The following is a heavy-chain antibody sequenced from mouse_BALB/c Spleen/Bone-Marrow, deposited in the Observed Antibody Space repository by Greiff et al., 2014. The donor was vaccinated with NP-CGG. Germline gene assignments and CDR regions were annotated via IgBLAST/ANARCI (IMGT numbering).Heavy chain of an antibody. CDR2: ISSGSSTT. V-gene: IGHV5-17*02. Sequence: EVMLVESGGGLVQPGGSRKLSCAASGFTFSSFGMHWVRQAPERGLEWVAYISSGSSTTFYADTVKGRFTISRDNPKNTLFLRVKSIRSEDTAMYYCTRGGNWEDFDYWGQGTTLTVSS. J-gene: IGHJ2*01. D-gene: IGHD4-1*01. CDR1: GFTFSSFG. CDR3: TRGGNWEDFDY.